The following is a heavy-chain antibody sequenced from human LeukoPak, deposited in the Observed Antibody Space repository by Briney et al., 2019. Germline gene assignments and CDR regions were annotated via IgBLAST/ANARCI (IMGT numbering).Heavy chain of an antibody. Sequence: GGSLRLSCAASGFTFSGSAMHWVRQASGKGLEWVGRIRSKANSYATAYAASVKGRFTISRDDSKNTAYLQMNSLKTEDTAVYYCTRLYGDLLSDYWGQGTLVTVSS. D-gene: IGHD4-17*01. CDR1: GFTFSGSA. CDR3: TRLYGDLLSDY. CDR2: IRSKANSYAT. J-gene: IGHJ4*02. V-gene: IGHV3-73*01.